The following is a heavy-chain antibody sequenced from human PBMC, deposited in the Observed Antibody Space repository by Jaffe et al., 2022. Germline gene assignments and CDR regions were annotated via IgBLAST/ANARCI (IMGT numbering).Heavy chain of an antibody. CDR2: IFSNDEK. CDR3: ARTEKGSCGGGSCYSRWFDP. Sequence: QVTLKESGPVLVKPTETLTLTCTVSGFSLSNTKVGVTWIRQPPGKALEWLADIFSNDEKSYTTSLKSRLTISKDTSKSQVVLTMTNLDPADTATYYCARTEKGSCGGGSCYSRWFDPWGQGILVTVSS. V-gene: IGHV2-26*01. CDR1: GFSLSNTKVG. J-gene: IGHJ5*02. D-gene: IGHD2-15*01.